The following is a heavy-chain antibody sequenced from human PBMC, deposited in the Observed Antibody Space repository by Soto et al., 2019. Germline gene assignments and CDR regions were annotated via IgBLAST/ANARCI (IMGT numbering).Heavy chain of an antibody. J-gene: IGHJ4*02. Sequence: QVQLQESGPGLVKPSETLSLTCTVSGGSISSYYWSWIRQPPGKGLGWIGYIYYSGSTNYNPSLKSRVTISVDTSKNQFCLKLSSVTAADTAMYDCARDFGGDCSGGSCYYFDYWGQGTLVTVSS. V-gene: IGHV4-59*01. D-gene: IGHD2-15*01. CDR3: ARDFGGDCSGGSCYYFDY. CDR1: GGSISSYY. CDR2: IYYSGST.